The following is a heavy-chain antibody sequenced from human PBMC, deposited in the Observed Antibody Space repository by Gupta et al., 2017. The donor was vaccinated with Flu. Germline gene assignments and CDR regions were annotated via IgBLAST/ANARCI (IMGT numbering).Heavy chain of an antibody. CDR3: ARAYRDYDFWGSDYAGLDDYYYYMDV. CDR1: GYTFTDSS. J-gene: IGHJ6*03. Sequence: QLLQSGAELKKPGASVKVSCKASGYTFTDSSIPWMREVPGQGLEWVGQISPKSGATKYAEKFQGRVTVTRDTSTRTTYMELNSLRSDDTATYYCARAYRDYDFWGSDYAGLDDYYYYMDVWGKGTTVTVSS. CDR2: ISPKSGAT. V-gene: IGHV1-2*06. D-gene: IGHD3-3*01.